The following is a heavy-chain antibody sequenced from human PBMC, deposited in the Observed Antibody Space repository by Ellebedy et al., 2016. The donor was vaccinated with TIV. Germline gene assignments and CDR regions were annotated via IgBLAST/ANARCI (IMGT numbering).Heavy chain of an antibody. Sequence: GESLKISCAASGFTFSSYTMHWVRQAPGKGLEWVAALSYDGSNEYYGDSVKGRFTISRDSSKKTLYLQMNGLRADDTAVYYCAKPFVGHCISTVCYVFDDWGQGTLVTVSS. CDR2: LSYDGSNE. V-gene: IGHV3-30*18. J-gene: IGHJ4*02. CDR3: AKPFVGHCISTVCYVFDD. CDR1: GFTFSSYT. D-gene: IGHD2-2*01.